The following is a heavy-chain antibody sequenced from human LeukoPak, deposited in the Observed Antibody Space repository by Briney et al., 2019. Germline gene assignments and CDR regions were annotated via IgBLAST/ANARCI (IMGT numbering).Heavy chain of an antibody. CDR2: IDTAGDT. J-gene: IGHJ4*02. V-gene: IGHV3-13*01. D-gene: IGHD3-16*01. CDR1: GFTFSSYD. Sequence: GGSLRLSCAASGFTFSSYDMHWVRQATGKGLEWVSAIDTAGDTYYPGSVKGRFTISRENAKNSLYLQMNSLRGGDTAVYYCARVSSGGGESTYFDYWGQGTLVTVSS. CDR3: ARVSSGGGESTYFDY.